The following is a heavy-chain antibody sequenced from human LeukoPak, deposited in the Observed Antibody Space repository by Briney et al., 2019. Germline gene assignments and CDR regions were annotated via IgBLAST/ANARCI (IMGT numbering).Heavy chain of an antibody. V-gene: IGHV3-30*03. CDR1: GFTFSNYG. Sequence: GGSLRLSCAASGFTFSNYGMVWARQAPGKGLEWVALISKDGSKKHYADSVKGRFTVSRDNSKNTLYLQMDSLSAEDTAVYYCATAGTGSYPRWGQGTLVTVSS. CDR2: ISKDGSKK. D-gene: IGHD1-1*01. CDR3: ATAGTGSYPR. J-gene: IGHJ4*02.